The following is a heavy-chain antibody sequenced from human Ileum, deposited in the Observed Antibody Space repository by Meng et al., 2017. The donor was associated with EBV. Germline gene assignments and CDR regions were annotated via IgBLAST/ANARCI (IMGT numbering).Heavy chain of an antibody. CDR3: ARLFSGSRGHYLPYFDY. D-gene: IGHD2-21*02. CDR2: MLYGENT. Sequence: QVQLQESGPRLVKPSETLSLTCAVSGDSISRADHSWGWIRLPPGKGLEWIGYMLYGENTFYNPSLETRAAISADASMNLFSLKLNSVTAADTAVYYCARLFSGSRGHYLPYFDYWGQGALVTVSS. J-gene: IGHJ4*02. V-gene: IGHV4-30-4*01. CDR1: GDSISRADHS.